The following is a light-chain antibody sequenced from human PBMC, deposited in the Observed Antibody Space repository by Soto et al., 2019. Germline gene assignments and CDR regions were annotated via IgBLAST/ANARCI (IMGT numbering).Light chain of an antibody. J-gene: IGKJ4*01. CDR3: QRYNSWLFT. CDR1: QSVSDK. V-gene: IGKV3-15*01. Sequence: EIVMTQSPGTLSVSPGERVTLSCRASQSVSDKVAWYQQKPGQAPRLLMYGASTRATGIPARFSGSGSGTEFTLTISSLQSEDFAVYYCQRYNSWLFTFGGGTRVEI. CDR2: GAS.